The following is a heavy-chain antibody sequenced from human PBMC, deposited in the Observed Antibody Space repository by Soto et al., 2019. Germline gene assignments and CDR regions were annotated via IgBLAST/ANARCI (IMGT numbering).Heavy chain of an antibody. Sequence: SETLSLTCAVYGGSFSGYYWSWIRQPPGKGLEWIGEINHSGSTNYNPSLKSLVTISVDTSKNQFSLKLSSVTAADTAVYYCARARDPFKRYSSKLVPYFDYWGQGTLVTVSS. V-gene: IGHV4-34*01. D-gene: IGHD6-13*01. CDR3: ARARDPFKRYSSKLVPYFDY. J-gene: IGHJ4*02. CDR1: GGSFSGYY. CDR2: INHSGST.